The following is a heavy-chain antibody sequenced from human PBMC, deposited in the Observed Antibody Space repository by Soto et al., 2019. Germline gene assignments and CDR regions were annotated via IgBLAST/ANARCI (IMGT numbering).Heavy chain of an antibody. V-gene: IGHV4-39*01. CDR2: VYYSGST. CDR3: ARPVYVDTSMGIQFNWFDP. D-gene: IGHD5-18*01. J-gene: IGHJ5*02. CDR1: DVSISGTRFY. Sequence: QLQLQESGPGLVKPSETLSLSCTVSDVSISGTRFYWGWIRQPPGKGLEWIGSVYYSGSTSYNPALQSRVTISVDASKNQFSLKLTSVTAADTAVYYCARPVYVDTSMGIQFNWFDPWGQGTLVTVSS.